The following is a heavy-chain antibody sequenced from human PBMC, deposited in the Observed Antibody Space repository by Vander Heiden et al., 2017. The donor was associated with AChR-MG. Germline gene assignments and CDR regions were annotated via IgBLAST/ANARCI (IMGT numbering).Heavy chain of an antibody. J-gene: IGHJ4*02. V-gene: IGHV3-23*01. Sequence: EVQLLESGGGLLQPGGSLRLSCAASGFTFSRYAMSWVRQAPGKGLEWVSDISGSGSTIYHADSVKGRFTISRDNSKSTLYLQMNSLRAEDTAVYYCVKDSSVTTAGVFDYWGQGTLVTVSS. D-gene: IGHD4-17*01. CDR3: VKDSSVTTAGVFDY. CDR1: GFTFSRYA. CDR2: ISGSGSTI.